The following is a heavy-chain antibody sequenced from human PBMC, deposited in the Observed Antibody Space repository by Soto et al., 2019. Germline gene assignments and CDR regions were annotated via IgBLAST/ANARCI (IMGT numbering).Heavy chain of an antibody. J-gene: IGHJ5*02. V-gene: IGHV1-69*13. CDR3: ARIPVGSSSSLRWFDP. D-gene: IGHD6-6*01. CDR1: GGTFSSYA. CDR2: IIPIFGTA. Sequence: SVKVSCKASGGTFSSYAISWVRPAPGQGLEWMGGIIPIFGTANYAQKFQGRVTITADESTSTAYMELSSLRSEDTAVYYCARIPVGSSSSLRWFDPWGQGTLVTVSS.